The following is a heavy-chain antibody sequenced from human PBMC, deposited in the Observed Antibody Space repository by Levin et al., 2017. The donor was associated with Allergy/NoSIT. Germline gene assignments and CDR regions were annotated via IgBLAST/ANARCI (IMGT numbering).Heavy chain of an antibody. Sequence: GASVKVSCAASGFTFDSYTMNWVRQAPGKGLEWVSSISSTSSHIYYADSVKGRFTISRDNAKNSLDLQMNSLRVEDTAVYYCGRGDAFDIWGQGTMVTVSS. CDR2: ISSTSSHI. J-gene: IGHJ3*02. CDR3: GRGDAFDI. V-gene: IGHV3-21*01. CDR1: GFTFDSYT.